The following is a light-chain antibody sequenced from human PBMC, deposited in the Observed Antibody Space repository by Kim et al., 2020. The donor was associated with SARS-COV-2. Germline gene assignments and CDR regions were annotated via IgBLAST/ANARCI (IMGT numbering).Light chain of an antibody. CDR1: SNNIGDQG. CDR2: RNN. J-gene: IGLJ3*02. CDR3: SAWDSSLNIWV. Sequence: QAGLTQPPSVSKGLRQTATLTCTWNSNNIGDQGAAWLQQHQGHPPKLLSYRNNNRPSGISERFSASRSGNTASLTITGLQPEDEADYYCSAWDSSLNIWVFGGGTQLTVL. V-gene: IGLV10-54*01.